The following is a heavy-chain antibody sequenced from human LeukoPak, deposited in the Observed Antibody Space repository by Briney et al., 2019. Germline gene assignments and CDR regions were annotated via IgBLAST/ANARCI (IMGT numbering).Heavy chain of an antibody. CDR1: GGAISSTAYY. CDR2: IYYSGST. D-gene: IGHD3-10*01. J-gene: IGHJ4*02. Sequence: SETLSLTCNVSGGAISSTAYYWGWIRQPPGKGLEWIGSIYYSGSTYYNPSLKSRVTISVDTSHNQFSLKLNSVTAADTALYYCARHPPYGSRNWGAYYFYSWGQGTLVTVSS. V-gene: IGHV4-39*01. CDR3: ARHPPYGSRNWGAYYFYS.